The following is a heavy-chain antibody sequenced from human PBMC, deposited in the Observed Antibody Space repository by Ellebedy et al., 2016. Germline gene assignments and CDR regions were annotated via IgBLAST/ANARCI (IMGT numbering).Heavy chain of an antibody. Sequence: ASVKVSCXASGYTFTSSGITWVRQAPGQGLEWMGWISTYNGNTNYAQKLQGRVTMTTDTSTSTAYMELRSLRSDDTAVYYCARASSSWYFDYYYGMDVWGQGTTVTVSS. CDR1: GYTFTSSG. J-gene: IGHJ6*02. D-gene: IGHD6-13*01. CDR3: ARASSSWYFDYYYGMDV. CDR2: ISTYNGNT. V-gene: IGHV1-18*01.